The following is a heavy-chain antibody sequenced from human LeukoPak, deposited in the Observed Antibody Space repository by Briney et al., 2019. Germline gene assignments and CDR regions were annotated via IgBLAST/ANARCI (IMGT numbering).Heavy chain of an antibody. CDR1: GFTVSSNY. D-gene: IGHD6-19*01. Sequence: GGSLRLSCAASGFTVSSNYMSWVRQAPGKGLEWVANIKPDGSDKYYVDSVRGRFTLFRDDAKNPVYLQMNSLRVEDTAVYYCARDSGSGGPWGQGTLVTVSS. V-gene: IGHV3-7*01. J-gene: IGHJ5*02. CDR2: IKPDGSDK. CDR3: ARDSGSGGP.